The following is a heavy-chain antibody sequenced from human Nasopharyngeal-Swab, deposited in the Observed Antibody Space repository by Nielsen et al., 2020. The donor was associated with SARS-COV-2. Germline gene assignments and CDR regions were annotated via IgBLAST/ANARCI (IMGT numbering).Heavy chain of an antibody. CDR2: IYYTGST. Sequence: SETLSLTCTVSGGSISGYYWSWIRQPPGKGLEWFGNIYYTGSTKYNPSLKSRVTISIDTSKNQFSLKLSSVTAADTAVYYCARDRPNYGTDVWGRGTTVTVSS. CDR1: GGSISGYY. V-gene: IGHV4-59*01. J-gene: IGHJ6*02. CDR3: ARDRPNYGTDV.